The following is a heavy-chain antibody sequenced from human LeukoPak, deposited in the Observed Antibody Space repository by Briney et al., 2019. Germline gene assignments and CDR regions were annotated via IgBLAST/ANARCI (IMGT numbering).Heavy chain of an antibody. V-gene: IGHV1-2*02. J-gene: IGHJ4*02. D-gene: IGHD6-19*01. Sequence: ASVKVSCKAFGDRFTGYYIHWVRQAPGQGLEWIGWINPNSGDTNPAQKFQGRVTMTRDTSISTAYMELSRLKSDDTAVYYCAIASDWYYFDHWGQGTLVSVSS. CDR1: GDRFTGYY. CDR2: INPNSGDT. CDR3: AIASDWYYFDH.